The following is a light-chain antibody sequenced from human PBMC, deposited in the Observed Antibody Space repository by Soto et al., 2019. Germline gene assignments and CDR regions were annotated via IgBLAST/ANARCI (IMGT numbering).Light chain of an antibody. CDR1: QSVSSY. J-gene: IGKJ1*01. V-gene: IGKV3-11*01. CDR3: QQRSNWLTWT. Sequence: EIVLTQSPATLSLSPGERATLSCRASQSVSSYLACYQQKPGQAPRLLIYDASNRATGIPARFSGSGSGTDFTLTISSLEPEDFVVYYCQQRSNWLTWTFGQGTKVEIK. CDR2: DAS.